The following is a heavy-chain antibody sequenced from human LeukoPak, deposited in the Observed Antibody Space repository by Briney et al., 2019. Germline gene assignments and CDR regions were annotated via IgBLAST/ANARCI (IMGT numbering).Heavy chain of an antibody. V-gene: IGHV1-2*02. CDR1: GYTFTDYY. J-gene: IGHJ4*02. Sequence: GASVKVSCKASGYTFTDYYMHWVRQAPGQGLEWMGWINPNSGGTDYAQKFQGRVTITADESTSTAYMELSSLRSEDTAVYYCARGPGDDILTGLYYFDYWGQGTLVTVSS. CDR3: ARGPGDDILTGLYYFDY. CDR2: INPNSGGT. D-gene: IGHD3-9*01.